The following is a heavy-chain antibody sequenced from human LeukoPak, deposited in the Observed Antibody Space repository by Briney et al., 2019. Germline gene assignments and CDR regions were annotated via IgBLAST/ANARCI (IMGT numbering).Heavy chain of an antibody. CDR1: GFTFSSYA. V-gene: IGHV3-23*01. J-gene: IGHJ4*02. Sequence: GGSLRLSCAASGFTFSSYAMSWVRQAPGKGLEWVSTISDRGGSTYYADSVKGRFTISRDNSKNTLYLQMNSLRAEDTAVYYCAKANSITIFGVVSPVDYWGQGTLVTVSS. CDR3: AKANSITIFGVVSPVDY. CDR2: ISDRGGST. D-gene: IGHD3-3*01.